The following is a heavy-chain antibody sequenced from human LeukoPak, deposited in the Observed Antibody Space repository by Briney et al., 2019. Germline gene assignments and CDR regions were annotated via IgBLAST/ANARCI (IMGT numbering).Heavy chain of an antibody. D-gene: IGHD3-10*01. Sequence: GGSLRLSCAASGFTFSSYAMSWVRQAPGKGLEWVSAISGSGGSTYYADSVKGRFTISRDNSKNTLYLQMNSLRAEDTAVYYCAMVRGVNYYYYYYMDVWGKGTTVTISS. J-gene: IGHJ6*03. V-gene: IGHV3-23*01. CDR1: GFTFSSYA. CDR3: AMVRGVNYYYYYYMDV. CDR2: ISGSGGST.